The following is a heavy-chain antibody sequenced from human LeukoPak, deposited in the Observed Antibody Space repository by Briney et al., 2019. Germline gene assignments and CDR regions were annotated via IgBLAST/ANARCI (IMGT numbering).Heavy chain of an antibody. D-gene: IGHD5/OR15-5a*01. CDR2: VHHTGRT. V-gene: IGHV4-4*02. CDR1: GGSISDSFEHY. J-gene: IGHJ4*02. Sequence: SETLSLTCVVSGGSISDSFEHYWSWVRQPPGKGFEWIAEVHHTGRTIYSPSFARRVTISADTSKNQFSLKLSSVTAADTAIYYCARHRRVSTIPSEFDYWGQGTLVTVSS. CDR3: ARHRRVSTIPSEFDY.